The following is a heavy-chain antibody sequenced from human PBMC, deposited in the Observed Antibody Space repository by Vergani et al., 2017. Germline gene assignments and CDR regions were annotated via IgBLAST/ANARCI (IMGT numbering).Heavy chain of an antibody. CDR2: ISWNSGSI. D-gene: IGHD4-11*01. CDR3: AKEIXVTTVTKQTYVYYYYMDV. Sequence: EVQLVASGGGLEQPGRSLRLSCAASGFTFDDYAMHWVRPAPGTGLEWDSGISWNSGSIGYADTVKGRFTISSDKAKNSLDLQMNSLIAEDTALYYCAKEIXVTTVTKQTYVYYYYMDVWGKGTTVTVSS. V-gene: IGHV3-9*01. CDR1: GFTFDDYA. J-gene: IGHJ6*03.